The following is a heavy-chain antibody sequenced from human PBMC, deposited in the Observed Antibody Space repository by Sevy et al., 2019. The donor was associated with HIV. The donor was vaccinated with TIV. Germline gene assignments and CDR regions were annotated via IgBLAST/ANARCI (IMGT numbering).Heavy chain of an antibody. CDR2: INPNSGGT. J-gene: IGHJ4*02. CDR1: GYTFTVYY. D-gene: IGHD4-17*01. Sequence: ASVKVSCKASGYTFTVYYIHWVRQAPGQGLEWMGRINPNSGGTNYAEKFQGRVSMTRDTSISTAYMELSRLRSDDTAIYYCVSKGGSNYGDYLVYWGQGTLVTVSS. CDR3: VSKGGSNYGDYLVY. V-gene: IGHV1-2*06.